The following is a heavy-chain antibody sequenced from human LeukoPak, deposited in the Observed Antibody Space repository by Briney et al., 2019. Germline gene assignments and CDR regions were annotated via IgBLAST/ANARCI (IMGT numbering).Heavy chain of an antibody. V-gene: IGHV3-48*01. CDR2: ISSSSSTI. D-gene: IGHD3-22*01. CDR1: GFTVSNSY. J-gene: IGHJ4*02. Sequence: GGSLRLSCAASGFTVSNSYMSWVRQAPGKGLEWVSYISSSSSTIYYADSVKGRFTISRDNAKNSLYLQMNSLRAEDTAVYYCARGSTYYDSSGQVPFDYWGQGTLVTVSS. CDR3: ARGSTYYDSSGQVPFDY.